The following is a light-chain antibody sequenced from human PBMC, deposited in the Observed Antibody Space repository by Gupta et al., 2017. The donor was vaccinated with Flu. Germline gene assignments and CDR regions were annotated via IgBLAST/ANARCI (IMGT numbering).Light chain of an antibody. Sequence: PGETATLSCRASQSVSNYLAWYQQKPGQAPRLLIYDASNRATGIPARFSGSGSGTDFTLTISSLEPEDFAFYFCQQRNNWPSFGGGTKVEIK. CDR3: QQRNNWPS. J-gene: IGKJ4*01. CDR1: QSVSNY. V-gene: IGKV3-11*01. CDR2: DAS.